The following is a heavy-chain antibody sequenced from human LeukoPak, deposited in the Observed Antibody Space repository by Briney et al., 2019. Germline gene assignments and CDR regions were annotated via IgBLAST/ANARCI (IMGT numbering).Heavy chain of an antibody. Sequence: GASVKVSCKASGYTFTGYYMHWVRQAPGQGLEWMGIINPSGGSTSYAQKFQGRVTITRDTSASTAYMELSSLRSEDTAVYYCARVKSIVGAGGYWGQGTLVTVSS. CDR1: GYTFTGYY. CDR3: ARVKSIVGAGGY. J-gene: IGHJ4*02. D-gene: IGHD1-26*01. V-gene: IGHV1-46*01. CDR2: INPSGGST.